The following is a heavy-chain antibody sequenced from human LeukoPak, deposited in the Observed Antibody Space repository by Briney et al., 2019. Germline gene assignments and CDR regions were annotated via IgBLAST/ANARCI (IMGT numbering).Heavy chain of an antibody. Sequence: SQTLSLTCTVSGGSISSGDYYWSWIRQPPGKGLEWIGYIYYSGSTYYNPSLKSRVTISVDTSKNQFSLKLSSVTAADTAVYYCARDVYSNYYYGMDVRGQGTTVTVSS. CDR3: ARDVYSNYYYGMDV. CDR2: IYYSGST. J-gene: IGHJ6*02. CDR1: GGSISSGDYY. V-gene: IGHV4-30-4*01. D-gene: IGHD4-11*01.